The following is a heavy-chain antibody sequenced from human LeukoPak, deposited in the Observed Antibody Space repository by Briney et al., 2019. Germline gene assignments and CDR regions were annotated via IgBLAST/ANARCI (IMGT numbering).Heavy chain of an antibody. CDR1: GGSFSGYY. CDR3: ARRRVVTASFDY. V-gene: IGHV4-34*01. J-gene: IGHJ4*02. D-gene: IGHD2-21*02. CDR2: INHSGST. Sequence: SETLSLTCAVYGGSFSGYYWSWIRQPPGKGLEWIGEINHSGSTNYNPSLKSRVTISVDTSKNQFSLKLGSVTAADTAVYYCARRRVVTASFDYWGQETLVTVYS.